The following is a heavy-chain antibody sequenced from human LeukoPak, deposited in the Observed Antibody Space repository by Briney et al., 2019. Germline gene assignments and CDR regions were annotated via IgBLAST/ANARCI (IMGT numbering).Heavy chain of an antibody. Sequence: GGSLRLSCAASGFTFDDYGMSWVRQAPGKGLEWVSGINWKGGSTAYADSVKGRFTISRDNAKNSLYLQMNSLRAEDTALYYCARDLSLLPSYMGVWGKGTTVTVSS. V-gene: IGHV3-20*04. CDR3: ARDLSLLPSYMGV. CDR2: INWKGGST. CDR1: GFTFDDYG. D-gene: IGHD3-16*01. J-gene: IGHJ6*03.